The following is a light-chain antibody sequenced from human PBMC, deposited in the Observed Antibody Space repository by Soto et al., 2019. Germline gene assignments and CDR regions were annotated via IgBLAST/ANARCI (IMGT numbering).Light chain of an antibody. CDR3: QHYSSYSEA. CDR1: QTISSW. Sequence: DIQMTQSPSTLSGSVGDRVTITCRASQTISSWLAWYQQKPGKAPKLLIYKASTLKSGVPPRISGSGYGTEFTLTSSSLQADDFATYYCQHYSSYSEAFGQGTKVYIK. J-gene: IGKJ1*01. V-gene: IGKV1-5*03. CDR2: KAS.